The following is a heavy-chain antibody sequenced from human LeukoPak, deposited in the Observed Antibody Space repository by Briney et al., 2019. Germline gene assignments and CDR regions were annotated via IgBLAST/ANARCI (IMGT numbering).Heavy chain of an antibody. CDR2: IHTSGTT. J-gene: IGHJ5*02. CDR1: GGSMSDYY. D-gene: IGHD3-16*01. V-gene: IGHV4-4*07. Sequence: PSETLSLTCTVSGGSMSDYYWSFIRQSAGTGLEWLGRIHTSGTTWYNPSLKSRVTLSVDASKNQFSLGLTSVTAADTAVYYCARGDYHAGGGRNWFDPWGQGTLVTVSS. CDR3: ARGDYHAGGGRNWFDP.